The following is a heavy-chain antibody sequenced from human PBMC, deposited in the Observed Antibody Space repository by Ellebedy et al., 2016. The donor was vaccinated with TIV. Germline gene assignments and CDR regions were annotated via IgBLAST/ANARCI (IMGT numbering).Heavy chain of an antibody. CDR1: GGSISALTYH. CDR2: SHYSGST. J-gene: IGHJ6*02. Sequence: MPGGSLRLSCNVSGGSISALTYHGGWVRQSPGKGLEWIGNSHYSGSTYYNPSLRSRVTISIDTSKSQFSLDLTSVTAADTAVYYCVLVAALRDRYYYYGVGVWGQGTTVTVSS. CDR3: VLVAALRDRYYYYGVGV. D-gene: IGHD2-2*01. V-gene: IGHV4-39*07.